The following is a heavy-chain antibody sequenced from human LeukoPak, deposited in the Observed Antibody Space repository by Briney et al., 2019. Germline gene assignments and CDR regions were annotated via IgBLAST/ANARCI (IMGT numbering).Heavy chain of an antibody. D-gene: IGHD3-22*01. J-gene: IGHJ4*02. CDR1: VYTLTELS. CDR2: FDPEDGET. V-gene: IGHV1-24*01. Sequence: ASVKVSCKVSVYTLTELSMHWVRQARGKGLEWMGGFDPEDGETIYAQKFQGRVTMTEDTSTDTAYMELSSLRSEDTAVYYCAANLYDSSGYYYGPPGYWGQGTLVTVSS. CDR3: AANLYDSSGYYYGPPGY.